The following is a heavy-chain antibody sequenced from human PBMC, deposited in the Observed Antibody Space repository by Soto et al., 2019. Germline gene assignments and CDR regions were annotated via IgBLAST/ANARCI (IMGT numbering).Heavy chain of an antibody. CDR3: ASLDYDDSSGSYPPGGYGMDV. Sequence: EVQLVESGGGLVKPGGSLRLSCAASGFTFSSYSMNWVRQAPGKGLEWVSSISSSSSYIYYADSVKGRFTISRNNVKKSLYRQMNSLRAEDTAVYYCASLDYDDSSGSYPPGGYGMDVWGQGTTVTVSS. V-gene: IGHV3-21*01. CDR1: GFTFSSYS. J-gene: IGHJ6*02. CDR2: ISSSSSYI. D-gene: IGHD3-22*01.